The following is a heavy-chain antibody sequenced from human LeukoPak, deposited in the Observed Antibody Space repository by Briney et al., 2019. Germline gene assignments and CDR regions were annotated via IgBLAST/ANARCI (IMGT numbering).Heavy chain of an antibody. D-gene: IGHD3-9*01. V-gene: IGHV3-11*01. Sequence: GGSLRLSCAASGFTFSGYYMSWIRQAPGKGLEWVSYISSSGSTIYYADSVKGRFTISRDNAKNSLYLQMNSLRAEDTAVYYCATPYYDILTGDVGAFDIWGQGTMVTVSS. CDR3: ATPYYDILTGDVGAFDI. CDR2: ISSSGSTI. J-gene: IGHJ3*02. CDR1: GFTFSGYY.